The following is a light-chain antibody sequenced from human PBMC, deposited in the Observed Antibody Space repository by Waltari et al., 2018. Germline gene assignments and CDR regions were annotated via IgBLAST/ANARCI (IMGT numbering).Light chain of an antibody. CDR1: QSVSSN. CDR3: KQSNHWLT. Sequence: EIVMTHSPATLSVSPVERATLSCRASQSVSSNLAWYQQKPGQAPRLLIYGASTRATGIPDRFSGSGSGTEFTLTISSLQSEDFAVYYCKQSNHWLTFGGGTKVEIK. J-gene: IGKJ4*01. V-gene: IGKV3-15*01. CDR2: GAS.